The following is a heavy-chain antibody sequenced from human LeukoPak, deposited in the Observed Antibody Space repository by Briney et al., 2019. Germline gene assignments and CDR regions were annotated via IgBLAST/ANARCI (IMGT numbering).Heavy chain of an antibody. CDR2: ISYDGSNK. D-gene: IGHD3-9*01. CDR3: AKVMRRYFDWFNYYYGMDV. J-gene: IGHJ6*02. CDR1: GFTFSSYG. V-gene: IGHV3-30*18. Sequence: GGSLGLSCAASGFTFSSYGMHWVRQAPGKGLEWVAVISYDGSNKYYADSVKGRFTISRDNSKNTLYLQMNSLRAEDTAVYYCAKVMRRYFDWFNYYYGMDVWGQGTTVTVSS.